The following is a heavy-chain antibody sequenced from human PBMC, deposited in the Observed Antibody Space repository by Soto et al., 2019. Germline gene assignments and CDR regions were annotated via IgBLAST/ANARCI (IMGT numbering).Heavy chain of an antibody. J-gene: IGHJ5*02. V-gene: IGHV4-59*01. CDR3: ARGITIFGVEIDP. D-gene: IGHD3-3*01. Sequence: SETLSLTCTVSGGSISSYYWSWIRQPPGKGLEWIGYIYYSGSTNYNPSLKSRVTISVDTSKNQFSLKLSSVTAADTAVYYCARGITIFGVEIDPWGQGTLVTVSS. CDR1: GGSISSYY. CDR2: IYYSGST.